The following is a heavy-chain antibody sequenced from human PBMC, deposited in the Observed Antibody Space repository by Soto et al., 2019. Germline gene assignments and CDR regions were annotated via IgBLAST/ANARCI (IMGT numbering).Heavy chain of an antibody. CDR3: AKMYSSSSSPRNDN. D-gene: IGHD6-13*01. V-gene: IGHV3-30*18. J-gene: IGHJ4*02. CDR2: ISYDGSNK. Sequence: GGSLRLSCAASGFTFSSYGIHWVRQAPGKGLKWVAVISYDGSNKYYADSVKGRFTISRDNSKNTLYLQMNSLRTEDTAVYYCAKMYSSSSSPRNDNWGQGTLVTVSS. CDR1: GFTFSSYG.